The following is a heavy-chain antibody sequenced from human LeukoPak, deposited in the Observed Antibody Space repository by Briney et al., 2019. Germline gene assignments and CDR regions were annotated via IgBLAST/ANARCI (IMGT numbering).Heavy chain of an antibody. Sequence: ASVKVSCKASEYTLTSYYLHWVRQAPGQGLEWMAIINPSGGSTSHAQKFQGRVTMTRDTSASTVYMELSSLRSEDTAVYYCATGSGHYYDRWGQGTLVTVSS. CDR1: EYTLTSYY. CDR3: ATGSGHYYDR. CDR2: INPSGGST. V-gene: IGHV1-46*01. D-gene: IGHD3-22*01. J-gene: IGHJ4*02.